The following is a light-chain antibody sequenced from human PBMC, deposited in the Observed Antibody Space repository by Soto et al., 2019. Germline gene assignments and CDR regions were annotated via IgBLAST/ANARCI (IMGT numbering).Light chain of an antibody. CDR1: SSNIGSNY. V-gene: IGLV1-47*01. J-gene: IGLJ1*01. CDR3: ATWDDSLINYV. CDR2: RNN. Sequence: QSVLPQPPSASGTPGQRVTISCSGSSSNIGSNYVYWYQHLTGTAPKLLIYRNNQRPSGVPDRFSGSKSGTSASLAISGLRSEDEADYYCATWDDSLINYVFGTGTKVTVL.